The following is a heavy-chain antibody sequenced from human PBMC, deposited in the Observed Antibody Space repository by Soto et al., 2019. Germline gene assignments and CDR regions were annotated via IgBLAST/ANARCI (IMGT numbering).Heavy chain of an antibody. V-gene: IGHV3-53*01. D-gene: IGHD5-18*01. J-gene: IGHJ4*02. CDR1: GFTVSSNY. Sequence: GGSLRLSCAASGFTVSSNYMSWVRQAPGKGLEWVSVIYSGGTTNYADSVKGRFTISRDNSRNTLYLQMYNLRAEDTAVYYCARLNEDGYSLYFDYWGQGTLVTVSS. CDR3: ARLNEDGYSLYFDY. CDR2: IYSGGTT.